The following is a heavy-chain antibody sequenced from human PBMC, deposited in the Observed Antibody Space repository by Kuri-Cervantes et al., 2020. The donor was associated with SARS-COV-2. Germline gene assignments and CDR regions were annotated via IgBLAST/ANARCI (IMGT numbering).Heavy chain of an antibody. D-gene: IGHD2-2*01. CDR1: GVSISSHD. CDR2: LYARGTT. CDR3: AAQLHCSSTSCYLNY. J-gene: IGHJ4*02. Sequence: GSLGLSCTVSGVSISSHDWSWIRQPAGKGLEWIGHLYARGTTNYSPSLKSRVTISVDTSKNQFSLKLSSVTAADTAVYYCAAQLHCSSTSCYLNYWGQGTLVTVSS. V-gene: IGHV4-4*07.